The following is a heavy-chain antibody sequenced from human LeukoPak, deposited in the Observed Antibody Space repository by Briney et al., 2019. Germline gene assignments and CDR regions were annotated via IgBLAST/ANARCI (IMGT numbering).Heavy chain of an antibody. CDR1: GGTFSSYA. CDR3: ARDVRGYYYMDV. D-gene: IGHD3-16*02. J-gene: IGHJ6*03. V-gene: IGHV1-69*04. Sequence: SVKVSCKASGGTFSSYAIGWVRQAPGQGLEWMGRIIPILGIANYAQKFQGRVTITADKSTSTAYMELSSLRSEDTAVYYCARDVRGYYYMDVWGEGTTVSVSS. CDR2: IIPILGIA.